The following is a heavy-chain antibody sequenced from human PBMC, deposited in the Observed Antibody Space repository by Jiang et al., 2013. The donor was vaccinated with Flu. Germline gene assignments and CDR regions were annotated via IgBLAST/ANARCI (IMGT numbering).Heavy chain of an antibody. V-gene: IGHV1-8*01. J-gene: IGHJ6*02. D-gene: IGHD2-15*01. Sequence: GAEVKKPGASVKVSCKASGYTFTSYDINWVRQATGQGLEWMGWMNPNSGNTGYAQKFQGRVTMTRNTSISTAYMELSSLRSEDTAVYYCARYCSGGSCYSAYYYGMDVWGQGTTVTVSS. CDR2: MNPNSGNT. CDR3: ARYCSGGSCYSAYYYGMDV. CDR1: GYTFTSYD.